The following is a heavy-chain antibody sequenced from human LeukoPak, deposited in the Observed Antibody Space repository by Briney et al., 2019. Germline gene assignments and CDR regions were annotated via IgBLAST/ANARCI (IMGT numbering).Heavy chain of an antibody. J-gene: IGHJ4*02. Sequence: GSSVKVSCKASGGTFSDYAITWVRQAPGQGLEWMGRIIPIFGTANYGQKFQGRVTITADKSTSTAYMELSSLRSEDTAVYYCASFSGGSGSSSLYYFDYWGQGTLVTVSS. V-gene: IGHV1-69*06. CDR3: ASFSGGSGSSSLYYFDY. D-gene: IGHD3-10*01. CDR1: GGTFSDYA. CDR2: IIPIFGTA.